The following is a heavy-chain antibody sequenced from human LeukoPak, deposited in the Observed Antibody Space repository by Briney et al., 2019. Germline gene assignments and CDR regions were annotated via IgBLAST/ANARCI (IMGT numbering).Heavy chain of an antibody. V-gene: IGHV3-7*01. CDR3: VREYRQQLALDF. CDR2: INQDGSEK. D-gene: IGHD1-1*01. CDR1: GFTFSGYW. Sequence: GGSLRLSCAGSGFTFSGYWMTCARQAPGKGLEWVANINQDGSEKNYMDVAKGRFTISRDNAKNSLYLQMDSLGVEDTAVYYCVREYRQQLALDFWGQGTLVTVSS. J-gene: IGHJ4*02.